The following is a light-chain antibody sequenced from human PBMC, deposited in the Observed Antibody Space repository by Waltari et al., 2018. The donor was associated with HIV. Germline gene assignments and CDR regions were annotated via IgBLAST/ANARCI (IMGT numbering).Light chain of an antibody. Sequence: EILMTQSPATLSVSPGERATLSCSARQTIRSNLAWYQQKPGQAPRLLLYDASTRATGIPARFSGSGSGTEFTLTITSLQSEDCAVYYCQQYNNWPPITFGQGTRLEIK. CDR1: QTIRSN. CDR2: DAS. J-gene: IGKJ5*01. V-gene: IGKV3-15*01. CDR3: QQYNNWPPIT.